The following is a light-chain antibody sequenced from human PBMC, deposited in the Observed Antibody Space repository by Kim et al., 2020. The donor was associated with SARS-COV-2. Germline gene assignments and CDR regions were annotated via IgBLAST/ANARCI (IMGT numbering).Light chain of an antibody. CDR2: DVS. CDR1: SRDVGGYNY. J-gene: IGLJ2*01. CDR3: SSYTSSSTVV. V-gene: IGLV2-14*03. Sequence: GQSLSLPCAGTSRDVGGYNYVSWYQHHPGKAPKLMIYDVSNRPSGVSNRFSGSKSGNTASLTISGLQAEDEADYYCSSYTSSSTVVFGGGTKVTVL.